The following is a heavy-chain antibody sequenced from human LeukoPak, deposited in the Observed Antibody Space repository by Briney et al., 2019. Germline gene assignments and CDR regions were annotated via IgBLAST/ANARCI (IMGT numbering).Heavy chain of an antibody. V-gene: IGHV1-2*02. CDR2: MNSNSGAT. D-gene: IGHD6-13*01. Sequence: VASMKVSCKASGYTFTANYMHWVRQAPGQGLEWMGWMNSNSGATNYAQRFQGRVTMTRDTSISAAYMELRSLRYADTAVYYCARGDGSSWYEYWGQGTMVTVSS. J-gene: IGHJ4*02. CDR3: ARGDGSSWYEY. CDR1: GYTFTANY.